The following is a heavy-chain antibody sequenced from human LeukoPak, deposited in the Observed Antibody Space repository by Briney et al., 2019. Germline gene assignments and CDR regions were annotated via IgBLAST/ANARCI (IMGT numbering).Heavy chain of an antibody. CDR1: GGSISSNSYY. D-gene: IGHD2-15*01. Sequence: SETLSLTCTVSGGSISSNSYYWGWIRQPPGKGLAWIGTIFHSGSTDYNPSLKSRVTISLDTSKNQFSLKLSSVTAADTAVYYCARGGYCSGGSCYLTWFDPWGQGTLVTVSS. V-gene: IGHV4-39*07. CDR3: ARGGYCSGGSCYLTWFDP. CDR2: IFHSGST. J-gene: IGHJ5*02.